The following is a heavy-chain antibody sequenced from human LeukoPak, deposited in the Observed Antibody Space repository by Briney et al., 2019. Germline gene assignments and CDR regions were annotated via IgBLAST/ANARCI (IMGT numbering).Heavy chain of an antibody. CDR2: IYSGGST. V-gene: IGHV3-53*01. CDR3: VKLSSGSGSKFGFDS. D-gene: IGHD6-19*01. Sequence: PGGSLRLSCAASGFTVSSNYMSWVRQAPGKGLEWVSVIYSGGSTYYADSVKGRFTISRDNSKNMLYLQMNSLRAEDTAVYYCVKLSSGSGSKFGFDSWGQGTLDTVSS. J-gene: IGHJ4*02. CDR1: GFTVSSNY.